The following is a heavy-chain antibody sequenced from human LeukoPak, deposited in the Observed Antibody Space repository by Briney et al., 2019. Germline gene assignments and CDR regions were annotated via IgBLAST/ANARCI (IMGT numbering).Heavy chain of an antibody. J-gene: IGHJ4*02. CDR2: ISNCGTT. CDR3: ARLEWETYYFDW. V-gene: IGHV4-31*03. Sequence: SQTLSLPCTVSGDSLNSAGHFWSWVRQHPGEGLEWIGYISNCGTTYYNPSLTSRLRMSRDPSENEFSLRLSSLTAAGPAVYFCARLEWETYYFDWWGPGTMVTVSS. D-gene: IGHD1-26*01. CDR1: GDSLNSAGHF.